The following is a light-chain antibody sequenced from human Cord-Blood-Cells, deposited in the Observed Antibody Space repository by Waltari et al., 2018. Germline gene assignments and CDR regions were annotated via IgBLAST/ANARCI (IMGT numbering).Light chain of an antibody. J-gene: IGLJ2*01. CDR3: SSYAGSNNVV. V-gene: IGLV2-8*01. CDR2: EVS. Sequence: QSALNQPPSASGSPGQSVTISCTGTSSDVGGYTSVSWYQQRPGNAPKLMIYEVSKRPSGVPDRFSGSKSGNTASLTVSGLQAEYEADYYCSSYAGSNNVVFGGGTKLTVL. CDR1: SSDVGGYTS.